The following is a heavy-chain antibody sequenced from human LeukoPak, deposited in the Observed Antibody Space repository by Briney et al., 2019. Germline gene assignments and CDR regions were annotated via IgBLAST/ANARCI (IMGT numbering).Heavy chain of an antibody. CDR2: MYNRGST. CDR3: ARAEKAVTGTLDS. V-gene: IGHV4-59*01. CDR1: GDSISNYY. J-gene: IGHJ4*02. Sequence: SETLSLTCTVSGDSISNYYWSWIRQSPGRELEWIGYMYNRGSTIYNPSLKSRVTISTDTSKNQFSLRLTSETAADTAVYYCARAEKAVTGTLDSWGQGTLITVSS. D-gene: IGHD6-19*01.